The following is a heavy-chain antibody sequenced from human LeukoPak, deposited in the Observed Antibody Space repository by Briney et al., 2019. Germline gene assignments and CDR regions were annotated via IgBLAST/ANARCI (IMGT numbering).Heavy chain of an antibody. Sequence: SQTLSLTCTVSGGSISSYYWSWIRQPPGHRLEWIGYVYYSGRTNYNPSLKSRVTISVDTSKNQFSLKLSSVTAADTAVYYCARTLSESYYYYGMDVWGQGTTVTVSS. CDR3: ARTLSESYYYYGMDV. CDR1: GGSISSYY. CDR2: VYYSGRT. J-gene: IGHJ6*02. V-gene: IGHV4-59*01. D-gene: IGHD1-26*01.